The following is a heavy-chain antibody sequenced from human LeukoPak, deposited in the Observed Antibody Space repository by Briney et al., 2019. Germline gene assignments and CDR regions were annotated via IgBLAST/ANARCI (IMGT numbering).Heavy chain of an antibody. CDR2: ISYDGSNK. D-gene: IGHD6-19*01. CDR3: ARGVTAVAGIDY. J-gene: IGHJ4*02. CDR1: GFTFSSYA. Sequence: GGSLRLSCAASGFTFSSYAMHWVRQAPGKGLEWVAVISYDGSNKYYADSVKGRFTISRDNSKNTLYLQMKSLRAEDTAVYYCARGVTAVAGIDYWGQGTLVTVSS. V-gene: IGHV3-30*04.